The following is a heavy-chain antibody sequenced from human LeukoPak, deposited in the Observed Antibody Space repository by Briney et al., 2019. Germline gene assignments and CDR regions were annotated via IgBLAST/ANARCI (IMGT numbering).Heavy chain of an antibody. D-gene: IGHD5-12*01. Sequence: GGSLRLSCAASGFTFRNYAMSWVRQAPGKGLEWVSNILNSGDTTNYADSVRGRFTVSRDNSKNTLYLQMDSLRADDTAVYCCTKDGLRGYDFDYWGQGTLVTVSS. V-gene: IGHV3-23*01. CDR1: GFTFRNYA. CDR3: TKDGLRGYDFDY. CDR2: ILNSGDTT. J-gene: IGHJ4*02.